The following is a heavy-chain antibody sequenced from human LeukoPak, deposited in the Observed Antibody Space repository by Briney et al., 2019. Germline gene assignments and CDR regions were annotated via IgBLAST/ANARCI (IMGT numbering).Heavy chain of an antibody. CDR3: ARTLVITGDAFDI. D-gene: IGHD3-16*01. CDR2: ISRSSSYI. V-gene: IGHV3-21*01. Sequence: GSLRRSCAASGFTFSSYSMNWVRQAPGKGLEWVSSISRSSSYIYYADSVKGRFTISRDNAKNSLYLQMNSLRAEDTAVYYCARTLVITGDAFDIWGQGTTVTVSS. J-gene: IGHJ3*02. CDR1: GFTFSSYS.